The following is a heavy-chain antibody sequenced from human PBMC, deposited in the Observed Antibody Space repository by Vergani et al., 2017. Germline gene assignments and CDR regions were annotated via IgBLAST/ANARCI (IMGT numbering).Heavy chain of an antibody. CDR1: GYTFTGYY. J-gene: IGHJ3*02. D-gene: IGHD3-16*01. CDR2: INPNSGGT. CDR3: ARDLPRGGSDAFDI. Sequence: QVQLVQSGAEVKKPGASVKVSCKASGYTFTGYYMHWVRQAPGQGLEWMGCINPNSGGTNYAQKFQGRVTITEDESTSTAYMELSSLRSEDTAVYYCARDLPRGGSDAFDIWGQGTMVTVSS. V-gene: IGHV1-2*02.